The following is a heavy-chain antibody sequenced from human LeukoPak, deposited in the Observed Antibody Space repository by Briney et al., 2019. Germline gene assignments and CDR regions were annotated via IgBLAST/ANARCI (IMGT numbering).Heavy chain of an antibody. D-gene: IGHD3-22*01. CDR1: GGSVNSGSYF. V-gene: IGHV4-31*03. CDR2: IFYSGST. J-gene: IGHJ4*02. Sequence: TLSLTCTVSGGSVNSGSYFWSWIRQYPGRGLEWIGFIFYSGSTYYNPSLMSRFTMSVDTSKNQFSLKLSSVTAADTAVYYCARDYYDSSGYYYIDCWGQGTLVTVSS. CDR3: ARDYYDSSGYYYIDC.